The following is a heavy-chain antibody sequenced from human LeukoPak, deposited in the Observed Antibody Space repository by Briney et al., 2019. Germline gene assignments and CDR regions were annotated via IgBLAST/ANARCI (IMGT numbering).Heavy chain of an antibody. CDR3: AREIYSSGSEGPFDY. V-gene: IGHV1-18*01. D-gene: IGHD6-19*01. J-gene: IGHJ4*02. Sequence: ASVKVSCKASGYTFTSYGISWVRQAPGQGLEWMGWISAYNGNTNYAQKLQGRVTMTTDTSTSTAYMELRSLRSDDTAVYYCAREIYSSGSEGPFDYWGQGTLVTVSS. CDR2: ISAYNGNT. CDR1: GYTFTSYG.